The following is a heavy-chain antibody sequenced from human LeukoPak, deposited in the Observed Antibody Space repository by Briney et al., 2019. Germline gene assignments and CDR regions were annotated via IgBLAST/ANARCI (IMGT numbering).Heavy chain of an antibody. CDR2: IYTSGST. J-gene: IGHJ4*02. CDR3: AREGRSHYYDFWSGYYNFDY. CDR1: GGSISSYY. Sequence: SETLSLTCTVSGGSISSYYWSWIRQPAGKGLEWIGRIYTSGSTNYNPSLKSRVTMSVDTSKNQFSLKLSSVTAADTAVYYCAREGRSHYYDFWSGYYNFDYWGQGTLVTVSS. D-gene: IGHD3-3*01. V-gene: IGHV4-4*07.